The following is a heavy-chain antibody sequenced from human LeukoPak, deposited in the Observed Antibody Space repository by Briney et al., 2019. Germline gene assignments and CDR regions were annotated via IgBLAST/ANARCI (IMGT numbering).Heavy chain of an antibody. J-gene: IGHJ4*02. Sequence: PSETLSLTCTVFGXSISSYYWSWIRQPPGKGLEWMGYVYNSGSTSPNPSLKRRLTMSVDTSKNQFSLKLSSVTAADTAVYYCARDRRGYYDSSGHFDYWGQGTLVTVSS. CDR1: GXSISSYY. V-gene: IGHV4-59*01. D-gene: IGHD3-22*01. CDR3: ARDRRGYYDSSGHFDY. CDR2: VYNSGST.